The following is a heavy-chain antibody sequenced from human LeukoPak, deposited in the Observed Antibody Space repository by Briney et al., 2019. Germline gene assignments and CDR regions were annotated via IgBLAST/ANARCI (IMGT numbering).Heavy chain of an antibody. D-gene: IGHD6-6*01. CDR2: ISDYNGNT. CDR1: GYTFTSYV. J-gene: IGHJ6*03. CDR3: ARDSCVPYSSSSGNWNYYYMHV. Sequence: GASVKVSCKASGYTFTSYVISWVRQAPGQGLEWMGWISDYNGNTNYAQKLQGRVTMTTGTSTSTAYMELRSLRSDDTAVYYCARDSCVPYSSSSGNWNYYYMHVWGKGTTVTVSS. V-gene: IGHV1-18*01.